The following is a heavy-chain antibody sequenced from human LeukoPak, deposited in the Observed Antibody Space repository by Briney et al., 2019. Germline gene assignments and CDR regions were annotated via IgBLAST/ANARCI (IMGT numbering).Heavy chain of an antibody. Sequence: SETLSLTCAVYGGSFSGYYWSWIRQPSGKGLEWIGEINHSGSTNYNPSLKSRVTISVDTSKNQFSLKLSSVTAADTAVYYCASRTQPSSSSPGDYWGRGTLVTVSS. CDR1: GGSFSGYY. CDR2: INHSGST. V-gene: IGHV4-34*01. J-gene: IGHJ4*02. CDR3: ASRTQPSSSSPGDY. D-gene: IGHD6-6*01.